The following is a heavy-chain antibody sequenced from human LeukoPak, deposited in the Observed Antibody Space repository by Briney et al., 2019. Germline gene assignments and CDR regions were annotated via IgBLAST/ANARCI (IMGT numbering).Heavy chain of an antibody. CDR1: GFTFSNYA. V-gene: IGHV3-23*01. J-gene: IGHJ4*02. CDR3: AKLSAYIAVAGTVDY. Sequence: PGRSLRLSCAASGFTFSNYAMSWVRQAPGKGLEWVSAISGTGGSTYYADSVKGRFTISRDNSKNTLYLQMNSLRAEDTAVYYCAKLSAYIAVAGTVDYWGQGTLVTVSS. D-gene: IGHD6-19*01. CDR2: ISGTGGST.